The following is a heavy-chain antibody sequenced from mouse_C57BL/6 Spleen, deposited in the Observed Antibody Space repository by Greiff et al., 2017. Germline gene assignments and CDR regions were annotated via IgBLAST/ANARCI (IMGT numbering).Heavy chain of an antibody. V-gene: IGHV1-15*01. D-gene: IGHD3-3*01. CDR3: TRLGWLGGDY. J-gene: IGHJ2*01. Sequence: QVQLKQSGAELVRPGASVTLSCKASGYTFTDYEMHWVKQTPVHGLEWIGAIDPETGGTAYNQKFKGKAILTADKSSSTAYLELRSLTSEDSAVYYCTRLGWLGGDYWGQGTTLTGSS. CDR2: IDPETGGT. CDR1: GYTFTDYE.